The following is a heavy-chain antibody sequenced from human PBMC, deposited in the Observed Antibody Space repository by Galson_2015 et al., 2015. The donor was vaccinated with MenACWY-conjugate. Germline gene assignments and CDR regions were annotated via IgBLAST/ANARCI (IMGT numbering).Heavy chain of an antibody. V-gene: IGHV3-23*01. Sequence: SLRLSCAASGFSFSSYAISWVRQAPGKGLEWVSGISGGSGSTSYADSVKGRFTISRDNSKNTLYVQMNSLRAEDTAVYYCASAPSYYGSPFDYWGQGALVTVSS. CDR1: GFSFSSYA. D-gene: IGHD3-10*01. J-gene: IGHJ4*02. CDR3: ASAPSYYGSPFDY. CDR2: ISGGSGST.